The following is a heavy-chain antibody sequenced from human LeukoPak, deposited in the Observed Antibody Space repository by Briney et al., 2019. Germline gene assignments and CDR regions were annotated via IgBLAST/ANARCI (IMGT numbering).Heavy chain of an antibody. D-gene: IGHD6-13*01. Sequence: PSETLSLTCTVSGGSISSYYWSWIRQPPGKGLEWIGYNYYSGSTNYNPSLKSRVTISVDTSKNQFSLKLSSATAADTAVYYCARGIAAETDYWGQGTLVTVSS. V-gene: IGHV4-59*01. CDR1: GGSISSYY. CDR3: ARGIAAETDY. J-gene: IGHJ4*02. CDR2: NYYSGST.